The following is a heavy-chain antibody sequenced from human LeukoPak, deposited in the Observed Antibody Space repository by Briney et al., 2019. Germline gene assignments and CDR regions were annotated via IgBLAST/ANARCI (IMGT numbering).Heavy chain of an antibody. CDR2: IRYDGSNK. Sequence: GGSLRLSCAASGFTFSSYGMHWVRQAPGKGLEWVAFIRYDGSNKYYADSVKGRFTISRDNSKDTLYLQMNSLRAEDTAVYYCAKRTTGKGTVTIDYWGQGTLVTVSS. CDR3: AKRTTGKGTVTIDY. V-gene: IGHV3-30*02. D-gene: IGHD4-17*01. J-gene: IGHJ4*02. CDR1: GFTFSSYG.